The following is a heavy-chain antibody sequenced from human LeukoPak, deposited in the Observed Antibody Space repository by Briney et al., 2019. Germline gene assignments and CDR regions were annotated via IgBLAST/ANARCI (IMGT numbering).Heavy chain of an antibody. J-gene: IGHJ4*02. CDR1: DTSINTYY. Sequence: SETLSLTCTVSDTSINTYYWSWIRQPPGKGLEWIGEINHSGSTNYNPSLKSRVTISVDTSQKQFSLRLSSVTAADTAVYYCARGRYLTTGGGAAAGFLDYWGQGTLVTVSS. D-gene: IGHD6-13*01. CDR2: INHSGST. CDR3: ARGRYLTTGGGAAAGFLDY. V-gene: IGHV4-34*01.